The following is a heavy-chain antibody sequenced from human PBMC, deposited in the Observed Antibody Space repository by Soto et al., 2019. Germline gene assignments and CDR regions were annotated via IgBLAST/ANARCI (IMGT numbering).Heavy chain of an antibody. J-gene: IGHJ6*02. CDR2: INPSGGST. Sequence: ASVKVSCKASGYTFTSYYMHWVRKAPGQGLEWMGIINPSGGSTSYAQKFQGRVTMTRDTSTSTVYMELSSLRSEDTAVYYCARGIVVVPAAIFRYYGMDVWGQGTTVTVSS. V-gene: IGHV1-46*01. CDR1: GYTFTSYY. CDR3: ARGIVVVPAAIFRYYGMDV. D-gene: IGHD2-2*02.